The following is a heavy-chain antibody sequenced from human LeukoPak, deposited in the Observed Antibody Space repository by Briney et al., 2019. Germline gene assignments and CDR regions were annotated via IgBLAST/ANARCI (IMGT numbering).Heavy chain of an antibody. J-gene: IGHJ3*02. Sequence: GGSLRLSCAASGFTVSSNYMSWVRQAPGKGLEWVSVIYSGGSTYYADSVKGRFTISRDNSKNTLYLQMNSLRAEDTAVYYCARDSWEIYGSDAFDIWGQGTMVTVSS. CDR3: ARDSWEIYGSDAFDI. V-gene: IGHV3-53*01. CDR2: IYSGGST. D-gene: IGHD1-26*01. CDR1: GFTVSSNY.